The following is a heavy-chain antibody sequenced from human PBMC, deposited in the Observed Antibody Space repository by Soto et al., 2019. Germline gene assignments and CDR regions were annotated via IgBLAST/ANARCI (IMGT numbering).Heavy chain of an antibody. CDR2: IYTSGST. CDR1: GGSISSYY. J-gene: IGHJ5*02. D-gene: IGHD3-3*01. CDR3: ARGSSYYDFWSGYRWFDP. Sequence: QVQLQESGPGLVKPSETLSLTCTVSGGSISSYYWSWIRQPAGKGLEWLGRIYTSGSTNYNPSLKSRATITVDTSNNQFSLKMSSVTAADPAVYYCARGSSYYDFWSGYRWFDPWGQGTLVTVTS. V-gene: IGHV4-4*07.